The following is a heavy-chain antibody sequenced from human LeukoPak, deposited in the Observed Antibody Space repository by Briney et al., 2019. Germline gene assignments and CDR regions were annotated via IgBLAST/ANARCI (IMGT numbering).Heavy chain of an antibody. J-gene: IGHJ5*02. CDR3: VRGRGSYGWFDP. D-gene: IGHD3-10*01. CDR1: GFTSSSYW. Sequence: GGSLRLSCAASGFTSSSYWMHWVRQVPGKGLVWVSRISGDGTARNYADSVKGRFTISRDDAKNTVDLQMNSLRGEDTAVYYCVRGRGSYGWFDPWGQGTMVTVSS. V-gene: IGHV3-74*01. CDR2: ISGDGTAR.